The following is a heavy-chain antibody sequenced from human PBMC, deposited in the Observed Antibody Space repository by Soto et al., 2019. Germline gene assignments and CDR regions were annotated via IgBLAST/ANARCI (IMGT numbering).Heavy chain of an antibody. CDR3: ARASIVLVVAAFDY. J-gene: IGHJ4*02. CDR2: ITSKTGQI. D-gene: IGHD2-15*01. Sequence: ESLRLPCPISGFPFSADNMNGVRQVPGKGPEWISSITSKTGQIYYADSVKVRFTISRDNAKNSLYLKMNSLRAEDTDVYYCARASIVLVVAAFDYWGQGTLVNVYS. V-gene: IGHV3-21*01. CDR1: GFPFSADN.